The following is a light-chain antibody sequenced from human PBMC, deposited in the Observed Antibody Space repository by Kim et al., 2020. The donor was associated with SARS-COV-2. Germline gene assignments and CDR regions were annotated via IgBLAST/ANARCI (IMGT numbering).Light chain of an antibody. J-gene: IGLJ1*01. CDR2: QDS. CDR3: QAWDSSTYV. V-gene: IGLV3-1*01. CDR1: KLGDKY. Sequence: VSPGQTASLTCSGDKLGDKYACWYQQKPGQSPVLVIYQDSKRPSGIPERFSGSNSGNTATLTISGTQAMDEADYYCQAWDSSTYVFGTGTKVTVL.